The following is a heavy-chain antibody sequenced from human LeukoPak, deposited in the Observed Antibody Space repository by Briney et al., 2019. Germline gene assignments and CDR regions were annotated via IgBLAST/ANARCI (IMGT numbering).Heavy chain of an antibody. V-gene: IGHV3-15*01. Sequence: GGSLRLSCAASGFTFSNAWMSWVRQAPGKGLEGVGRIKSKTDGGTTDYAAPVKGRFTISRDDSKNTLYLQMNSLKTEDTAVYYCTTAVDCSSTSCYWGEAFDIWGQGTMVTVSS. J-gene: IGHJ3*02. CDR3: TTAVDCSSTSCYWGEAFDI. CDR2: IKSKTDGGTT. CDR1: GFTFSNAW. D-gene: IGHD2-2*01.